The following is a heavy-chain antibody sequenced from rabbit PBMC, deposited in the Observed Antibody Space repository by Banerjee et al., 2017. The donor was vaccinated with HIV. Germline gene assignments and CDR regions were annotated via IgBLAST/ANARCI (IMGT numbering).Heavy chain of an antibody. Sequence: QQQLEESGGGLVKPGGTLTLTCTASGFSFSSTYYMCWVRQAPGKGLELIACIYTGDGTTYYASWVIGRFTLSKTSSTTVTLQMTSLTAADTATYFCARGGNSYGSVGYPFDLWGPGTLVTVS. V-gene: IGHV1S45*01. D-gene: IGHD6-1*01. CDR2: IYTGDGTT. CDR3: ARGGNSYGSVGYPFDL. J-gene: IGHJ4*01. CDR1: GFSFSSTYY.